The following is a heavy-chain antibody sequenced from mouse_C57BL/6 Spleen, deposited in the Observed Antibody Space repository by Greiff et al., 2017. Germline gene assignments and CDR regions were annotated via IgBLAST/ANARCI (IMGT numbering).Heavy chain of an antibody. V-gene: IGHV1-54*01. J-gene: IGHJ2*01. D-gene: IGHD2-3*01. CDR1: GYAFTNYL. CDR3: ARSIYDGSHYFDY. CDR2: INPGSGGT. Sequence: QVQLQQSGAELVRPGTSVTVSCKASGYAFTNYLIEWVKQRPGQGLEWIGVINPGSGGTNYNEKFKGKATLTAYKSSSTAYMQLSSLTSEDSAVYFCARSIYDGSHYFDYWGQGTTLTVSS.